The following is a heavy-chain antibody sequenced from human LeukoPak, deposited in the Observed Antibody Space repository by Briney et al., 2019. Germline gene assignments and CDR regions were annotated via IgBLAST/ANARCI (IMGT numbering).Heavy chain of an antibody. D-gene: IGHD4-17*01. CDR1: GYSFIGYY. V-gene: IGHV1-2*02. CDR3: ARTDYGDCYDY. J-gene: IGHJ4*02. Sequence: ASVKVSCKASGYSFIGYYIHWVRQTPGQGLEWLGWTSPESGSTLYAQKFLGRVTLTKDTSITTAYMELTSLTSDDTGMYFCARTDYGDCYDYWGQGTLVTVSS. CDR2: TSPESGST.